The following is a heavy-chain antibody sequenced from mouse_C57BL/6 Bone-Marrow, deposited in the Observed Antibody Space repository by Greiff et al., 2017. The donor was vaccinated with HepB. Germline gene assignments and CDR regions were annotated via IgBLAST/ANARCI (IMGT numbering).Heavy chain of an antibody. CDR1: GFNIKNTY. D-gene: IGHD1-1*01. V-gene: IGHV14-3*01. J-gene: IGHJ3*01. CDR2: IDPANGNT. Sequence: VQLQQSVAELVRPGASVKLSCTASGFNIKNTYMHWVKQRPEQGLEWIGRIDPANGNTKYAQKCQGKATITADTSSDTAYRQLSSLTSEDTAVYYCARGGHYGACFAYWGQGTLVTVSA. CDR3: ARGGHYGACFAY.